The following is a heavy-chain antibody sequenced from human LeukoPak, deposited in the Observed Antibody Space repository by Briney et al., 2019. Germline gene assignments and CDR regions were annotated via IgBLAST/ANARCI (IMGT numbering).Heavy chain of an antibody. CDR3: ARQQYASGSSYYHDY. D-gene: IGHD2-15*01. CDR1: DGPISHYY. CDR2: IYYNGNT. V-gene: IGHV4-59*08. Sequence: PSETLSLTCTVSDGPISHYYWSWIRHPLGKGLEWIGYIYYNGNTNYNPSLKSRVTISLDTSKNQFSLKLISVTAADTAVYYCARQQYASGSSYYHDYWGRGTLVTVSS. J-gene: IGHJ4*02.